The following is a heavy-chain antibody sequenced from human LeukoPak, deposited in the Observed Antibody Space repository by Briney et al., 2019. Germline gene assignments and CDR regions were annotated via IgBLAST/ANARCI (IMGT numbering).Heavy chain of an antibody. CDR3: VHDGDFEGRFDR. J-gene: IGHJ4*02. CDR2: IKSKRGGGTT. D-gene: IGHD4-17*01. CDR1: GFTFSDAW. Sequence: PGGSLRLSCAGTGFTFSDAWMSWVRQAPGKGLEWVGRIKSKRGGGTTDYAAPVKGRFTISRDDSKNTLYLQMDSLKTEDTAAYYCVHDGDFEGRFDRWGQGTLVTVSS. V-gene: IGHV3-15*01.